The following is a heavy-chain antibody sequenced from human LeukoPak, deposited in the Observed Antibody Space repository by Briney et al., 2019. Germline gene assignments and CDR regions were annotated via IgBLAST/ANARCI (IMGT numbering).Heavy chain of an antibody. CDR1: GGSISSYY. CDR2: IYYSGST. J-gene: IGHJ4*02. Sequence: KPSETLSLTCTVSGGSISSYYWSWIRQPPGKGLEWIGYIYYSGSTNYNPSLKSRVTISVDTSKNQFSLKLSSVTAADTAVYYCARVGEAASYFDYWGQGTLVTVSS. CDR3: ARVGEAASYFDY. V-gene: IGHV4-59*01. D-gene: IGHD3-16*01.